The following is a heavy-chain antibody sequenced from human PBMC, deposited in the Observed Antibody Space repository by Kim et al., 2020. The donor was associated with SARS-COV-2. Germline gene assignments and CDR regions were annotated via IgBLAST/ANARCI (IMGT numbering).Heavy chain of an antibody. Sequence: GGSLRLSCAASGFNFSDYSMTWVRQAPGKGLEWVSYISGRSNNIYYADSLKGRFTISRDNAKKSLFLQMNSLRDEDTAVYFCATAYGDHFPRRSHWYFDLWGRGTLVTVSS. CDR2: ISGRSNNI. J-gene: IGHJ2*01. CDR1: GFNFSDYS. D-gene: IGHD4-17*01. CDR3: ATAYGDHFPRRSHWYFDL. V-gene: IGHV3-48*02.